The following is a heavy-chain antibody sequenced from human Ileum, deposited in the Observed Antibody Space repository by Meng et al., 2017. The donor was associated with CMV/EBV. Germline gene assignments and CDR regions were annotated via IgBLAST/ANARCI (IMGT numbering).Heavy chain of an antibody. J-gene: IGHJ5*02. Sequence: SETLSLTCTVSGYSISSGYYWGWLRQPPGKVLEWIGSIYYSGSTYYNPSLKSRVTISVDTSKNQFSLRLTSVTAADTAVYYCARASSTMVREFIITTTYLNNWFYPWGQGTLVTVSS. CDR2: IYYSGST. CDR3: ARASSTMVREFIITTTYLNNWFYP. V-gene: IGHV4-38-2*02. CDR1: GYSISSGYY. D-gene: IGHD3-10*01.